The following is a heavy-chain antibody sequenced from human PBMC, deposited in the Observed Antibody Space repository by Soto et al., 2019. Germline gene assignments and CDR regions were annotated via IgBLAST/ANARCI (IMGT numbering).Heavy chain of an antibody. V-gene: IGHV3-23*01. J-gene: IGHJ3*02. D-gene: IGHD3-22*01. Sequence: AXGSLILSFSASGVTFSSYAMSWVRQGPGQGLEWVSAISGSGGSTYYADSVKGRFTISRDNSKNTLYLQMNSLRAEDTAVYYRAKVVRNSSGYELPLMAFDSWGQGKMVHVS. CDR3: AKVVRNSSGYELPLMAFDS. CDR1: GVTFSSYA. CDR2: ISGSGGST.